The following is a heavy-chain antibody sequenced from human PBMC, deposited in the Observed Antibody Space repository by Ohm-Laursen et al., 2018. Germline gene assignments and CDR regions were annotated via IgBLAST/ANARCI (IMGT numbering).Heavy chain of an antibody. V-gene: IGHV3-30*18. CDR3: ANSDYGDYWYFDL. CDR1: GFIFRNFG. Sequence: SLRLSCAASGFIFRNFGMHWVRQAPGKGLEWVAVISYDGSNKYYADSVRGRFTISRDNSKNTLYLQMNSLRAEDTAVYYCANSDYGDYWYFDLWGRGTLVTVSS. CDR2: ISYDGSNK. J-gene: IGHJ2*01. D-gene: IGHD4-17*01.